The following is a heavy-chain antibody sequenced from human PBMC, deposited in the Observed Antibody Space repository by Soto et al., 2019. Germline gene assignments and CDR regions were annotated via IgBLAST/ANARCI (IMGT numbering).Heavy chain of an antibody. D-gene: IGHD3-22*01. Sequence: GASVKVSCKASGFTFTSSAVQWVRQARGQRLEWIGWIVVGSGNTNYAQKFQERVTITRDMSTSTAYMELSSLRSEDTAVYYCAASSPRYYYDSSAVWGQGTTVTVS. V-gene: IGHV1-58*01. J-gene: IGHJ6*02. CDR1: GFTFTSSA. CDR3: AASSPRYYYDSSAV. CDR2: IVVGSGNT.